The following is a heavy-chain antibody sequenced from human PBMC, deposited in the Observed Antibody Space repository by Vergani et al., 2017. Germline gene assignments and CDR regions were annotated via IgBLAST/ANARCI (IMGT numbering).Heavy chain of an antibody. Sequence: QVQLVQSGAEVKKPGSSVKVSCKASGGTFSSYAISWVRQAPGQGLEWMGGIIPFFGPANSAHKFQGRVTITADESTSTAYMELSSLRSDDTAVYYCTRGWSGYSTSWFFDNWGQGTLVTVSS. D-gene: IGHD6-13*01. CDR2: IIPFFGPA. V-gene: IGHV1-69*01. CDR3: TRGWSGYSTSWFFDN. J-gene: IGHJ4*02. CDR1: GGTFSSYA.